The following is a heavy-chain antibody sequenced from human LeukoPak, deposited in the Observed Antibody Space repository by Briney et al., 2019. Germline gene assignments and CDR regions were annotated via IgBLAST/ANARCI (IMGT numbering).Heavy chain of an antibody. Sequence: PGESLKISCEGSGYSFTGYWIGWVRQMPGKGLEWMGIIYPGDSDTRYSPSFQGQVTISADKSISTAYLQWSSLKASDTAMYYCARHGPMYYYDSSGYCDYWGQGTLVTVSS. CDR2: IYPGDSDT. V-gene: IGHV5-51*01. CDR1: GYSFTGYW. D-gene: IGHD3-22*01. J-gene: IGHJ4*02. CDR3: ARHGPMYYYDSSGYCDY.